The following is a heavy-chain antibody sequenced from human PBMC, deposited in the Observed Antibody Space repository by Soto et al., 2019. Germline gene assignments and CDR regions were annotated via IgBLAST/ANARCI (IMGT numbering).Heavy chain of an antibody. CDR1: GYTFTGYY. CDR3: AITIFGVVPRDYYGMDV. CDR2: INPNTGGS. J-gene: IGHJ6*02. Sequence: ASVKVSCKASGYTFTGYYIHWMRQAPGQGLEWMGWINPNTGGSNYAQKFQGRVTMTRDTSISTAYMELSRLRSDDTAVYYCAITIFGVVPRDYYGMDVWGQGTTVTVSS. V-gene: IGHV1-2*02. D-gene: IGHD3-3*01.